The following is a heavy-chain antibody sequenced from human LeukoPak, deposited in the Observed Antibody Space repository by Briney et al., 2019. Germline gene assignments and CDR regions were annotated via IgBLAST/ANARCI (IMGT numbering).Heavy chain of an antibody. Sequence: ASVTVSCKASGYTFTSYGISWVRQAPGQGLEWMGWISAYNGNTNYAQKLQGRVTMTTDTSTSTAYMELRSLRSDDTAVYYCARARGELAAAGTFDYWGQGTLVTVSS. D-gene: IGHD6-13*01. V-gene: IGHV1-18*01. CDR2: ISAYNGNT. CDR3: ARARGELAAAGTFDY. CDR1: GYTFTSYG. J-gene: IGHJ4*02.